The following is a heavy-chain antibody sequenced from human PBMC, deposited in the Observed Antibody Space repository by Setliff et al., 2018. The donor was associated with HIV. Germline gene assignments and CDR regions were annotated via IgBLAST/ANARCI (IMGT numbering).Heavy chain of an antibody. J-gene: IGHJ6*03. V-gene: IGHV4-61*05. D-gene: IGHD3-22*01. CDR2: IYYSGST. Sequence: SETLSLTCSVSGDSISSSSYYWSWIRQPPGKGLEWIGYIYYSGSTYYNPSLKSRVTISVDTSKNQFSLKLSSVTAADTAFYYCARGFSGDYLFTGYLDVWGKGTTVTVSS. CDR1: GDSISSSSYY. CDR3: ARGFSGDYLFTGYLDV.